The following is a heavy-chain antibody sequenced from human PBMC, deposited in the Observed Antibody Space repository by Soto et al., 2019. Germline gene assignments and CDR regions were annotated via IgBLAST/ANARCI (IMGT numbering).Heavy chain of an antibody. D-gene: IGHD6-13*01. CDR1: GGTFSSYA. J-gene: IGHJ5*02. CDR2: IIPIFGTA. CDR3: ATYSSSWYSSNWFDP. V-gene: IGHV1-69*13. Sequence: SVKVSCKASGGTFSSYAISCVRQAPGQGLEWMGGIIPIFGTANYAQKFQGRVTITADESTSTAYMELSSLRSEDTAVYYCATYSSSWYSSNWFDPWGQGTLVTVSS.